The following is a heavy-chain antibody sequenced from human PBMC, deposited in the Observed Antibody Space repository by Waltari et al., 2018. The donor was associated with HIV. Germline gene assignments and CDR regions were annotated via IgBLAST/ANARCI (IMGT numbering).Heavy chain of an antibody. Sequence: QVQLQQWVAGLLTPSGTLYLKCAVYGGSFGGYYWTWIRQAPGKGLEWIGEVNHSGKTNYNPSLKSRATVSVDTSKNQFSLKMKSVTGADTAVYFFAREKSRASEWYGIFYLDAWGQGTLVSVPS. V-gene: IGHV4-34*01. D-gene: IGHD3-3*01. CDR1: GGSFGGYY. CDR2: VNHSGKT. J-gene: IGHJ5*02. CDR3: AREKSRASEWYGIFYLDA.